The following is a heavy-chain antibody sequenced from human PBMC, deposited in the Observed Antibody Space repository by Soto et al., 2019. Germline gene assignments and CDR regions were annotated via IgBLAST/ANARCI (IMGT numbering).Heavy chain of an antibody. CDR1: GFTVSSNY. V-gene: IGHV3-53*04. CDR3: AREMATIHYYYGMDV. J-gene: IGHJ6*02. Sequence: GGSLRLSCAASGFTVSSNYMSWVRQAPGKGLEWVSVIYSGGSTYYADSVKGRFTISRHNSKNTLYLQMNSLRAEDTAVYYCAREMATIHYYYGMDVWGQGTTVTVSS. D-gene: IGHD5-12*01. CDR2: IYSGGST.